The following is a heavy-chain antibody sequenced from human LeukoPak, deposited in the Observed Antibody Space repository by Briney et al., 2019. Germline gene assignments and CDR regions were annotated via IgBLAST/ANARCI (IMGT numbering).Heavy chain of an antibody. CDR1: GFTFSSYS. Sequence: DPGGSLRLSCAASGFTFSSYSMNWVRQAPGKGLEWVSAISGSGGSTYYADSVKGRFTISRDNSKNTLYLQMNSLRAEDTAVYYCAKVRPPAYSSSWYYFDYWGQGTLATVSS. CDR2: ISGSGGST. V-gene: IGHV3-23*01. J-gene: IGHJ4*02. D-gene: IGHD6-13*01. CDR3: AKVRPPAYSSSWYYFDY.